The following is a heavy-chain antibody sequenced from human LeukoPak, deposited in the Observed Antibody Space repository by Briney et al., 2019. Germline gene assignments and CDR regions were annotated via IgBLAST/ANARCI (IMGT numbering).Heavy chain of an antibody. V-gene: IGHV3-23*01. J-gene: IGHJ6*03. CDR2: ISGSGGST. Sequence: GGSLRLSCAASGFTFSSYAMSWVRQAPGKGLEWVSAISGSGGSTYYADSVKGRFTISRDNSKNTLYLQMNSLRAEDTALYFCAKDGSWGDYYFYFYIDVWGKGTTVTVSS. CDR3: AKDGSWGDYYFYFYIDV. CDR1: GFTFSSYA. D-gene: IGHD3-16*01.